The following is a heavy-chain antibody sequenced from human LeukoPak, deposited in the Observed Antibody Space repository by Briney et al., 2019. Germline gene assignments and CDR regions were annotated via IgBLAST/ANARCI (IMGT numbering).Heavy chain of an antibody. CDR2: ISSSGSTI. CDR1: GFTFSDYY. CDR3: ADLYCSGGSCYFDY. Sequence: GGSLRLSCAASGFTFSDYYMSWIRQAPGKGLEWVSYISSSGSTIYYADSVKGRFTISRDNAKNSLYLQMNSLRAEDTAVYYCADLYCSGGSCYFDYWGQGTLVTVSS. J-gene: IGHJ4*02. V-gene: IGHV3-11*04. D-gene: IGHD2-15*01.